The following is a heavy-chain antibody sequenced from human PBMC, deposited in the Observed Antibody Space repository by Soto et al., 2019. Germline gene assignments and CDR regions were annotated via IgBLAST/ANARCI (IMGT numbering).Heavy chain of an antibody. Sequence: SLTCTVSGASISVHSYYWTWIRQPPGKGLEWIGSSYYSGSTYFNPSLKSRATISVDTSKSQFSLRLTSVSAADTAIYYCTRRSHWHDNYFDPCGPGALVTVS. CDR1: GASISVHSYY. J-gene: IGHJ5*02. CDR3: TRRSHWHDNYFDP. CDR2: SYYSGST. V-gene: IGHV4-39*01.